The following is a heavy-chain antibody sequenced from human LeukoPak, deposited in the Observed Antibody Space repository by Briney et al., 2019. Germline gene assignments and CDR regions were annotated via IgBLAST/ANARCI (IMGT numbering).Heavy chain of an antibody. J-gene: IGHJ3*02. CDR1: GYTFTSYY. CDR3: ARVVDGDDAFDI. D-gene: IGHD2-15*01. V-gene: IGHV1-46*01. CDR2: INPSGGST. Sequence: ASVNVSCKASGYTFTSYYMRWVRQAPGQGLEWMGIINPSGGSTSYAQKFQGRVTMTRDTSTSTVYMELSSLRSEDTAVYYCARVVDGDDAFDIWGQGTMVTVSS.